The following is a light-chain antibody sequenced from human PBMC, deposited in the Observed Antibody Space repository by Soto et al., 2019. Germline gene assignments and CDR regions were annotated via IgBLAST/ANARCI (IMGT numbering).Light chain of an antibody. CDR2: SAS. Sequence: EIVMTQSPDTLSVSPGERATLSCRASQSVSSNLAWYQPKPGQAPRLLIYSASTRATGIPAKFSGSGSGTELTLTISSLKSEDFAVYYCQKYDNWPPSNFGQGPRLEIK. CDR3: QKYDNWPPSN. V-gene: IGKV3-15*01. CDR1: QSVSSN. J-gene: IGKJ5*01.